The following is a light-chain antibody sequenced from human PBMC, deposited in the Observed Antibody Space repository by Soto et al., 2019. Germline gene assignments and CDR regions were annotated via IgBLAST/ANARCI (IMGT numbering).Light chain of an antibody. CDR3: QQRSNWPKT. CDR2: DAS. V-gene: IGKV3-11*01. J-gene: IGKJ1*01. Sequence: LPPSPATLSLTPGESATLSCRASQSVSSFLAWYQQKPGQAPRLLIYDASHRATGIPARFSGSGSGTDFTLTISSLEPEDFAVYYCQQRSNWPKTFGQGTKV. CDR1: QSVSSF.